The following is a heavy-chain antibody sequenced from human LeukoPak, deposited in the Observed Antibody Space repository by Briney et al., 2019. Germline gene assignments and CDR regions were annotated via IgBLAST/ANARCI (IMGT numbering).Heavy chain of an antibody. D-gene: IGHD6-6*01. J-gene: IGHJ4*02. CDR1: GFTFNNYA. CDR3: AKDRVKYSSSSAGYY. V-gene: IGHV3-23*01. CDR2: ISGSGDST. Sequence: GGSLRLSCAASGFTFNNYAMTWVRQTPAKGLEWVSGISGSGDSTYYADSVKGRFTISSDNSKNTLYLQMNSLRAEDTAVYYCAKDRVKYSSSSAGYYWGQGTLATVSS.